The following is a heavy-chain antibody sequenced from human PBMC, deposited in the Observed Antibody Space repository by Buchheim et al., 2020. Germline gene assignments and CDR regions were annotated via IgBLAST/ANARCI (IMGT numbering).Heavy chain of an antibody. CDR2: IYYSGST. V-gene: IGHV4-31*03. Sequence: QVQLQESGPGLVKPSQTLPLTCTVSGGSISSGGYYWSWIRQHPGKGLEWIGYIYYSGSTYYNPSLKSRVTISVDTSKNQFSLKLSSVTAADTAVYYCARTSPNDYVWGSYRTNYGMDVWGQGTT. D-gene: IGHD3-16*02. CDR1: GGSISSGGYY. J-gene: IGHJ6*02. CDR3: ARTSPNDYVWGSYRTNYGMDV.